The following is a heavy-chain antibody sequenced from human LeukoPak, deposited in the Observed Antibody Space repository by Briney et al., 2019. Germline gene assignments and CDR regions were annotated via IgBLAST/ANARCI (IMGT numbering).Heavy chain of an antibody. V-gene: IGHV3-21*01. D-gene: IGHD3-10*01. CDR3: ATPQSGSGSTG. CDR1: GFTFSRYS. CDR2: ISNIGTSI. J-gene: IGHJ4*02. Sequence: PGGSLRLSCAVSGFTFSRYSMNWVRQAPGKGLEWVSSISNIGTSIYYADSVKGRFTISRDNAKNSLYLQMDSLRAEDTAVYYCATPQSGSGSTGWGQGTLVTVSS.